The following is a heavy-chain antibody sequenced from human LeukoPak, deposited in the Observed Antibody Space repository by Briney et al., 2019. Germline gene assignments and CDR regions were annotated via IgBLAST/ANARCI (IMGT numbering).Heavy chain of an antibody. CDR2: IYSGGAT. CDR3: ASGGKYCTGGACYGD. V-gene: IGHV3-53*01. CDR1: GFTFSSYS. Sequence: PGGSLRLSCAASGFTFSSYSMNWVRQAPGKGLEWVSVIYSGGATFYADSVKGRFTISRDNSKNTVQLQMNSLRAEDTAVYYCASGGKYCTGGACYGDWGQGTLVTVSS. J-gene: IGHJ4*02. D-gene: IGHD2-8*02.